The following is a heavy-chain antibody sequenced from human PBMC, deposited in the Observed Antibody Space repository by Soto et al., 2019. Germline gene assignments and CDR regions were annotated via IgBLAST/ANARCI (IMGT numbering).Heavy chain of an antibody. CDR1: GFSVSSNY. CDR3: AKVAGRWLAEYYFDY. J-gene: IGHJ4*02. Sequence: GGSLRLSCAASGFSVSSNYMSWVRQAPGKGLEWVSVICSGGSTYYADSVKGRFTISRDNSKNTLYLQMNSLRAEDTAVYYCAKVAGRWLAEYYFDYWGQGTLVTVSS. V-gene: IGHV3-53*01. D-gene: IGHD6-19*01. CDR2: ICSGGST.